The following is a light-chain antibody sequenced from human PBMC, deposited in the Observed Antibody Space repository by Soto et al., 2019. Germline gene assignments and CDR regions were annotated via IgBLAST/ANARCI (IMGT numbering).Light chain of an antibody. CDR2: GTS. J-gene: IGKJ1*01. CDR3: QQYGSSSWT. CDR1: QSVSSSY. V-gene: IGKV3-20*01. Sequence: EVVLTQSPGTLSLSPGERATLSCRASQSVSSSYLAWYQQKPGQAPRLLIYGTSSRATGIPDRFSVSGSGTDLTLTISRLEPDDFAVYYCQQYGSSSWTFGQGTKVEIK.